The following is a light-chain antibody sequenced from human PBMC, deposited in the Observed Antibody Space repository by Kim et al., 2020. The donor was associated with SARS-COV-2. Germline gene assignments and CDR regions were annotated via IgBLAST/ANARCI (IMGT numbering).Light chain of an antibody. CDR2: EVN. V-gene: IGLV2-8*01. CDR3: SSYAGSNILL. J-gene: IGLJ2*01. Sequence: QSALTQPPSASGSPGQSVTISCTGTSNDVGGYNYVSWYQQHPGKAPKLMIYEVNKRPSGVPDRFSGSKSGNTASLTVSGLQAEDEADYYCSSYAGSNILLFGGGTQLTVL. CDR1: SNDVGGYNY.